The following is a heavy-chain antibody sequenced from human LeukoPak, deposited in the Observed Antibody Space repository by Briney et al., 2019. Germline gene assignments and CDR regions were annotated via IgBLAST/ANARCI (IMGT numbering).Heavy chain of an antibody. V-gene: IGHV3-23*01. Sequence: GGSLRLSCAASGSTFSSYAMSWVRQAPGKGLEWVSAISGSGGSTYYADSVKGRFTISRDNSKNTLYLQMNSLRAEDTAVYYCAKPKGRSSPPYYYYYGMDVWGQGTTVTVSS. J-gene: IGHJ6*02. CDR3: AKPKGRSSPPYYYYYGMDV. CDR2: ISGSGGST. D-gene: IGHD6-13*01. CDR1: GSTFSSYA.